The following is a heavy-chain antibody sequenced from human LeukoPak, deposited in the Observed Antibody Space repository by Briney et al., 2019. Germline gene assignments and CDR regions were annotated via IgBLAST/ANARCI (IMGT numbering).Heavy chain of an antibody. CDR3: AKRGVVIRVILVGFHKEAYYFDS. D-gene: IGHD3-22*01. Sequence: GGSLRLSCAVSGLTLSNYAMTWVRQAPGKGLEWVAGISGSGGGTNYADSVKGRFTISRDNYKNTLYLQMNSLGAEDTAVYFCAKRGVVIRVILVGFHKEAYYFDSWGQGALVTVSS. V-gene: IGHV3-23*01. CDR2: ISGSGGGT. CDR1: GLTLSNYA. J-gene: IGHJ4*02.